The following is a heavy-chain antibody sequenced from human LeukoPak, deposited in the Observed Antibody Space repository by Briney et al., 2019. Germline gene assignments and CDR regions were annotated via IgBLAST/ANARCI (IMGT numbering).Heavy chain of an antibody. Sequence: GGSLRLSCAASGFDFSTYTMNWVRQAPGKGLEWVSSISSSSSYIYYADSMKGRFTISRDNAKNSMYLQMNSLRAEDTAVYYCTRDPGRCTSTSCYPDYWGQGTLVTVSS. J-gene: IGHJ4*02. CDR1: GFDFSTYT. D-gene: IGHD2-2*01. V-gene: IGHV3-21*01. CDR3: TRDPGRCTSTSCYPDY. CDR2: ISSSSSYI.